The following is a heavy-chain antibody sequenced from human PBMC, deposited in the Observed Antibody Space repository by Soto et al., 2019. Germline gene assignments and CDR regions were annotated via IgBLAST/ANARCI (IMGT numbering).Heavy chain of an antibody. J-gene: IGHJ6*02. CDR3: ARDYPAAAAPYYYYGMDV. V-gene: IGHV3-30*04. CDR1: GFTFSSYA. CDR2: ISYDGSNK. D-gene: IGHD6-13*01. Sequence: VGSLRLSCAASGFTFSSYAMHWVRQAPGKGLEWVAVISYDGSNKYYADSVKGRFTISRDNSKNTLYLQMNSLRAEDTAVYYCARDYPAAAAPYYYYGMDVWGQGTTVTVSS.